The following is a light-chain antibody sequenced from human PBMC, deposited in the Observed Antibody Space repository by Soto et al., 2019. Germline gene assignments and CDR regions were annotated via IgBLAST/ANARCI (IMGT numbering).Light chain of an antibody. CDR1: TGAVTSDHH. CDR3: LLFFGGPWV. V-gene: IGLV7-43*01. CDR2: DTS. Sequence: QTVVTQEPSLTVSPGGTVTLTCASSTGAVTSDHHPNWFQQKPGQAPSPLIYDTSNRHSWTPARFSGSLLGGKAALTLSIVRPEDEAEYYCLLFFGGPWVFGGGTQLTVL. J-gene: IGLJ3*02.